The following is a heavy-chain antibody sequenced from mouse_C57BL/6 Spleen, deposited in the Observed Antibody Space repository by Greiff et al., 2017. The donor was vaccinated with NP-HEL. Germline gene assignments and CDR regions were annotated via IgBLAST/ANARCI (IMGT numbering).Heavy chain of an antibody. CDR2: IWSGGST. Sequence: VQLQESGPGLVQPSQSLSITCTVSGFSLTSYGVHWVRQSPGKGLEWLGVIWSGGSTDYNAAFISRLSISKDNSKSQVFFKMNSLQADDTAIYYCARGGDWDPWFAYWGQGTLVTVSA. D-gene: IGHD4-1*01. CDR3: ARGGDWDPWFAY. V-gene: IGHV2-2*01. CDR1: GFSLTSYG. J-gene: IGHJ3*01.